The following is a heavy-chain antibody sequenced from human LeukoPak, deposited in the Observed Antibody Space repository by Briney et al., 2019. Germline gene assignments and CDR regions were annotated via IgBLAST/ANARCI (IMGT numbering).Heavy chain of an antibody. CDR2: SSGSGGST. Sequence: GGSLRLSCAASGFTFNSHAMSWVRQGPGKGLEWVAVSSGSGGSTYYADSVKGRFTISRDNSQNTLFLQMNSLRAEDTAIYYCAKSPIVVIRMAPHFDYWGQGILVTVSS. D-gene: IGHD3-22*01. J-gene: IGHJ4*02. CDR1: GFTFNSHA. CDR3: AKSPIVVIRMAPHFDY. V-gene: IGHV3-23*01.